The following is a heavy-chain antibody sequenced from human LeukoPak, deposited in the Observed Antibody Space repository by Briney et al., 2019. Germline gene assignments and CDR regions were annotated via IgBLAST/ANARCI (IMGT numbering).Heavy chain of an antibody. CDR1: GFTVSNNY. Sequence: PGGSLRLSCAASGFTVSNNYMSWVRQAPGKGLEWVSFIDSGGSTYFADSVKGRFTFSRHNSKNTLYLQMNSLRVEDTAVYYCARDRRYGDYPTSKYYYYGMDVWGQGTTVTVSS. V-gene: IGHV3-53*04. CDR3: ARDRRYGDYPTSKYYYYGMDV. J-gene: IGHJ6*02. CDR2: IDSGGST. D-gene: IGHD4-17*01.